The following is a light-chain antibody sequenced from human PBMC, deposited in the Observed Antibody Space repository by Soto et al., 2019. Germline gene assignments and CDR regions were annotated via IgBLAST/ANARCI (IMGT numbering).Light chain of an antibody. CDR2: DAS. V-gene: IGKV3-11*01. CDR1: QSVSSY. Sequence: EIVLTQSPATLSLSPGERATLSCRASQSVSSYLAWYQQKPGQAPRLLIYDASNRATGIPARFSGSGSGTDFTLTISSLGPEDFAVYYCQQRSNWHPAITFGQGTRLEIK. J-gene: IGKJ5*01. CDR3: QQRSNWHPAIT.